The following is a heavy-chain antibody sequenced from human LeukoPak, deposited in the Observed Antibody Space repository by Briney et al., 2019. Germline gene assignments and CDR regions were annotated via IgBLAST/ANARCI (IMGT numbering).Heavy chain of an antibody. D-gene: IGHD3-22*01. J-gene: IGHJ3*02. CDR1: GFTFSSYA. Sequence: PGGSLRLSCAASGFTFSSYAMSWVRQAPGKGLEWVSAISGSGGSTYYADSAKGRFTISRDNSKNTLYLQMNSLRAEDTAVYYCAKDAAIVVVITGAFDIWGQGTMVTVSS. CDR3: AKDAAIVVVITGAFDI. V-gene: IGHV3-23*01. CDR2: ISGSGGST.